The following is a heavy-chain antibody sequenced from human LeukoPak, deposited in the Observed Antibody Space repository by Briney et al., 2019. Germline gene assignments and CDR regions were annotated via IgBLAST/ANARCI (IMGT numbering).Heavy chain of an antibody. CDR1: GLSFSTFA. J-gene: IGHJ4*02. D-gene: IGHD3-16*01. Sequence: GVSLRLSCAASGLSFSTFAMSWVRQGPARGLEWVSSLRGNGETFYADSVKGRFTLSSDSSRNTVYFQLNNLRVEDTAIYYCARASWVSSTDAVRWGQGTLVTVSS. CDR3: ARASWVSSTDAVR. CDR2: LRGNGET. V-gene: IGHV3-23*01.